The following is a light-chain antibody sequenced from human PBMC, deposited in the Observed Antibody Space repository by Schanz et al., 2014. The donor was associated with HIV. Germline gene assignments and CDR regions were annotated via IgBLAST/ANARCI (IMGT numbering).Light chain of an antibody. J-gene: IGKJ4*01. Sequence: TQSPVTLSVSPGERATLSCRASQSIDSSYLAWYQQKPGQAPRLLIFGASNRATGIPDRFSGGESGTDFTLTISRVEPEDLAVYYCQQRGDWPPFTFGGGTKVE. CDR1: QSIDSSY. V-gene: IGKV3D-20*02. CDR3: QQRGDWPPFT. CDR2: GAS.